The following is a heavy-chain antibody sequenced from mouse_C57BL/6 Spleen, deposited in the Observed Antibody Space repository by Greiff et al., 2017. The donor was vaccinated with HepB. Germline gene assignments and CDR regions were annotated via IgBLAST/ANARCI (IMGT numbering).Heavy chain of an antibody. V-gene: IGHV2-2*01. D-gene: IGHD3-3*01. CDR3: ARKERDEAMDY. CDR2: IWSGGST. Sequence: VQLKESGPGLVQPSQSLSITCTVSGFSLTSYGVHWVRQSPGKGLEWLGVIWSGGSTVYNAAFISRLSISKDNSKSQVFFKMNSLQADDTAIYYCARKERDEAMDYWGQGTSVTVSS. CDR1: GFSLTSYG. J-gene: IGHJ4*01.